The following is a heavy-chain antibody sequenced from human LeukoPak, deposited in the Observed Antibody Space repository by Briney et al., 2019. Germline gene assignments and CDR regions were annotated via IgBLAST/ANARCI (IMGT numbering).Heavy chain of an antibody. Sequence: PSETLSLTCTVSGGSISSYYWSWIRQPAGKGLEWIGRIYTSGSTNYKPSLKSRVTMSVDTSKNQFSLKLSFVTAADTAVYYCARLGYSSGYFDYWGQGTLVTVSS. CDR3: ARLGYSSGYFDY. CDR2: IYTSGST. J-gene: IGHJ4*02. CDR1: GGSISSYY. V-gene: IGHV4-4*07. D-gene: IGHD5-18*01.